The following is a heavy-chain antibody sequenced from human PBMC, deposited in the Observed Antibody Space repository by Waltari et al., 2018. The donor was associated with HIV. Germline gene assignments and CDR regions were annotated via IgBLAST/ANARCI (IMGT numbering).Heavy chain of an antibody. CDR3: ASPQSRAEDSG. V-gene: IGHV3-21*01. CDR1: GFTFSSYS. J-gene: IGHJ4*02. Sequence: EVQLVESGGGLVKPGGSLRLSCAASGFTFSSYSMNWVRQAPGKGLEWVSSISSSSSYIYYADSVKGRFTISRDNAKNSLYLQMNSLRAEDTAVYYCASPQSRAEDSGWGQGTLVTVSS. CDR2: ISSSSSYI. D-gene: IGHD6-19*01.